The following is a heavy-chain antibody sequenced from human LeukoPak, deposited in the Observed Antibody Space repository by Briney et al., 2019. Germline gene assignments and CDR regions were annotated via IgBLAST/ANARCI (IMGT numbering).Heavy chain of an antibody. CDR1: GFTFSKYG. V-gene: IGHV3-30*02. CDR3: SKDVNSHCRGDCSDY. D-gene: IGHD2-15*01. CDR2: IRHDGSNK. Sequence: PGGSLRLSCAASGFTFSKYGMHWVRQAPGKGLEWVAFIRHDGSNKYYAEFVKGRFTISRDNSKNTVDLQMHSLRLEDTAIYYCSKDVNSHCRGDCSDYWGQGTLVTVSS. J-gene: IGHJ4*02.